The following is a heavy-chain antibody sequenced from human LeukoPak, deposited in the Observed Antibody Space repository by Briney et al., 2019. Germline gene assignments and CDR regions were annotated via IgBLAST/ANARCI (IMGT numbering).Heavy chain of an antibody. CDR3: AKMLVGSSLGYDAFDI. D-gene: IGHD6-6*01. V-gene: IGHV3-30*18. CDR2: ISYDGNNK. CDR1: GFTFSSYG. Sequence: GGSLRLSCAASGFTFSSYGMHWVRQAPGKGLEWLALISYDGNNKYYADSVKGRFTISRDNSKNTLYLQMNSLRAEDTAVYYCAKMLVGSSLGYDAFDIWGQGTMVTVSS. J-gene: IGHJ3*02.